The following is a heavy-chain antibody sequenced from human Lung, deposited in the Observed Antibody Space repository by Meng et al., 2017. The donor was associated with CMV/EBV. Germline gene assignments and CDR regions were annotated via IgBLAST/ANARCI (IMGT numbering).Heavy chain of an antibody. J-gene: IGHJ4*02. CDR1: GFTFSNYA. Sequence: SCASYGFTFSNYAMSWVRQAPGKGLEWVSVISGGDGDTYHADSVKGRFTISRDNSKNTLYLQMNSLRTADTAVYYCARAPRNVGVGADYWGQGPLVTVSS. CDR2: ISGGDGDT. V-gene: IGHV3-23*01. D-gene: IGHD3-3*01. CDR3: ARAPRNVGVGADY.